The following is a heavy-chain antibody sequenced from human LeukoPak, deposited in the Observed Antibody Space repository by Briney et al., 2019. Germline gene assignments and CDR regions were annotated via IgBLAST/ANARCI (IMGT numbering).Heavy chain of an antibody. CDR2: ISSDGRSI. CDR3: TRDHPGIAVFGDFRY. Sequence: PGGSLRLSCAASGFTFTNFVMHWVRQAPGKGLEWVAVISSDGRSIYYADSVKGRFTISRDNSRNTLYLQMNSLRAEDTALYYCTRDHPGIAVFGDFRYWGQGTLVTVSS. D-gene: IGHD6-19*01. CDR1: GFTFTNFV. J-gene: IGHJ4*02. V-gene: IGHV3-30*04.